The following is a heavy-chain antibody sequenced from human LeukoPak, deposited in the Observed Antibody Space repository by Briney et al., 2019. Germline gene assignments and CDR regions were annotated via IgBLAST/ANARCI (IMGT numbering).Heavy chain of an antibody. CDR1: GYTFTSYD. Sequence: ASVKVSCKASGYTFTSYDINWVRQATGQGLEWLGWMNPSSGNTGYAQKFQGRVTMTRDTSISTAYMELSSLRSEDTAVYYCARVAYYYDSAGLYLNYFYGMDVWGQGPRSPSP. J-gene: IGHJ6*02. CDR3: ARVAYYYDSAGLYLNYFYGMDV. CDR2: MNPSSGNT. D-gene: IGHD3-22*01. V-gene: IGHV1-8*01.